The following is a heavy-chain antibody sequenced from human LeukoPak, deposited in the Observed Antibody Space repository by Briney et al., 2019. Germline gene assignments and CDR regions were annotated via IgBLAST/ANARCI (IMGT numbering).Heavy chain of an antibody. CDR1: GCTVSGNY. V-gene: IGHV3-53*05. CDR2: IYIGGRT. Sequence: GGSLRLSCAASGCTVSGNYVSGVRQAPGKGLEWVSVIYIGGRTYYADSVKGRFTISRDNSKNTLFLQMRGLRPEDTAIYYCAREGVGYFSDYWGQGALVTVSS. D-gene: IGHD5-18*01. J-gene: IGHJ4*02. CDR3: AREGVGYFSDY.